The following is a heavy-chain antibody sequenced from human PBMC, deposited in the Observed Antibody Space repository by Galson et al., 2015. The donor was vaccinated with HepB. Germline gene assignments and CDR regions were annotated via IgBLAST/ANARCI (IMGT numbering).Heavy chain of an antibody. CDR3: AKDRTGLVGTSARVLNDYYGLGV. J-gene: IGHJ6*02. Sequence: SLRLSCAASGFTFDDYAIHWVRQSPGKGLEWVSGISGSGSSTYYAESVKGRFTISRDNSKNTLFLQMDSPRVEDTAAYYCAKDRTGLVGTSARVLNDYYGLGVWGQGTTVTVSS. D-gene: IGHD1-26*01. V-gene: IGHV3-23*01. CDR2: ISGSGSST. CDR1: GFTFDDYA.